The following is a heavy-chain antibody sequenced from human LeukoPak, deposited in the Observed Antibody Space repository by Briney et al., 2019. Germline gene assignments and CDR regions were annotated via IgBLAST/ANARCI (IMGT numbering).Heavy chain of an antibody. CDR2: INTNTGNP. D-gene: IGHD6-19*01. CDR3: ARVKRAVTSTGEAFDI. CDR1: GYTFTNYA. J-gene: IGHJ3*02. Sequence: ASVKVSCKASGYTFTNYAMNWVRQAPGQGLGWMGWINTNTGNPTYAQGFTGRFVFSLDTSVSTAYLQISSLKAADTALYYCARVKRAVTSTGEAFDIWGLGTMVTVSS. V-gene: IGHV7-4-1*02.